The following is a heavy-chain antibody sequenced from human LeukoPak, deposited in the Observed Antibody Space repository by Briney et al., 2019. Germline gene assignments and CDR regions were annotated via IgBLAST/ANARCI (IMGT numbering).Heavy chain of an antibody. CDR2: IKSKTDGGTT. Sequence: PGGSLRLSCAASGFSFTNYAMSWVRQAPGKGLEWVGRIKSKTDGGTTDYAAPVKGRFTISRDDSKNTLYLQMNSLKTEDTAVYYCTTDLHYYYGMDVWGQGTTVTVSS. V-gene: IGHV3-15*01. CDR1: GFSFTNYA. J-gene: IGHJ6*02. CDR3: TTDLHYYYGMDV.